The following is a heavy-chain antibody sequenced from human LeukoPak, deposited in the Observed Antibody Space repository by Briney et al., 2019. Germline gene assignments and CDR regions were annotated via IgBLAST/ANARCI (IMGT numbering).Heavy chain of an antibody. CDR1: GYTFTSCG. CDR2: ISAYNGNT. V-gene: IGHV1-18*01. J-gene: IGHJ5*02. D-gene: IGHD4-17*01. Sequence: ASVKVSFKASGYTFTSCGISWVRQAPGQGLEWMGWISAYNGNTNYAQKLRGRVTMTTDTSTSTAYMELRSLRSDDTAVYYCARDRDYGFSDPWGQGTLVTVSS. CDR3: ARDRDYGFSDP.